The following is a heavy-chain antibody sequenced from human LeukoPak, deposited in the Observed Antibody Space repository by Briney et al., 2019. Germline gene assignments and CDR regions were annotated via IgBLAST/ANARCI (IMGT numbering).Heavy chain of an antibody. D-gene: IGHD5-18*01. CDR1: GVFISSSSYY. V-gene: IGHV4-39*01. CDR2: IYYSGST. Sequence: SETLSLTCTVSGVFISSSSYYWGWIRQPPGKGLEWIGSIYYSGSTYYNPSLKSRVTISVDTSKNQFSLKLSSVTAADTAVYYCARGDVDTLTTGAFDIWGQGTMVTVSS. CDR3: ARGDVDTLTTGAFDI. J-gene: IGHJ3*02.